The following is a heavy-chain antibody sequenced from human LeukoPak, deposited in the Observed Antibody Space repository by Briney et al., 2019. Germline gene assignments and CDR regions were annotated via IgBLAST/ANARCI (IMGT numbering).Heavy chain of an antibody. J-gene: IGHJ6*03. CDR2: ISSSSSYI. Sequence: GGSLRLSCAASGFTFSNYNMNWVRQAPGKGLEWVSSISSSSSYIYYAGSVKGRFAISRDNSKNTLYLQMNSLRAEDTAVYYCAYRPRDYGGNSYYYYYMDVWGPGSLVTVSS. D-gene: IGHD4-23*01. V-gene: IGHV3-21*04. CDR1: GFTFSNYN. CDR3: AYRPRDYGGNSYYYYYMDV.